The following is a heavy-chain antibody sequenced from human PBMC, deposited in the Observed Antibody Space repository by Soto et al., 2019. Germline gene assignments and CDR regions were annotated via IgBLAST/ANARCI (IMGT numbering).Heavy chain of an antibody. CDR1: GFTFSNAW. CDR2: IKSKTDGGTT. J-gene: IGHJ3*02. CDR3: TTTGVTITVWSAGIVGATTAFDI. V-gene: IGHV3-15*01. D-gene: IGHD1-26*01. Sequence: GGSLRLSCAASGFTFSNAWMSWVRQAPGKGLEWVGRIKSKTDGGTTDYAAPVKGRFTISRDDSKNTLYLQMNSLKTEDTAVYYCTTTGVTITVWSAGIVGATTAFDIWGQGTMVTVSS.